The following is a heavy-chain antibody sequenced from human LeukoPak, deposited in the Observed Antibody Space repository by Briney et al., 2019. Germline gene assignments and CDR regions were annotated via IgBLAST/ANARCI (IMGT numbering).Heavy chain of an antibody. V-gene: IGHV4-59*01. J-gene: IGHJ6*02. CDR2: IYYSGST. CDR1: GGSISSYY. D-gene: IGHD5-18*01. CDR3: ARVDTAMDYYYYGMDV. Sequence: TSETLSLTCTVPGGSISSYYWSWIRQPPGKGLEWIGYIYYSGSTNYNPSLKSRVTISVDTSKNQFSLKLSSVTAADTAVYYCARVDTAMDYYYYGMDVWGQGTTVTVSS.